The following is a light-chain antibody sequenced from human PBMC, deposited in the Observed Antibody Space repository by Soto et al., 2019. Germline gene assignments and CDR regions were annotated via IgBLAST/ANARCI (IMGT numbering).Light chain of an antibody. V-gene: IGLV2-14*01. CDR3: SAYTSSSIDYV. CDR2: EVS. CDR1: SSDVGGYNY. J-gene: IGLJ1*01. Sequence: QSALTQPASVSGSPGQSITISCTGTSSDVGGYNYVSWYQQHPGKAPKLMIYEVSNRPSGVSNRFSVSKSGNTASLTISGLQAEDEADYYCSAYTSSSIDYVFGPGTKLTVL.